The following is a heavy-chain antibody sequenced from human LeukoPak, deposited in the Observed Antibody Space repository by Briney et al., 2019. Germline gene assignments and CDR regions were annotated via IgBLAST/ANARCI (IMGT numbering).Heavy chain of an antibody. V-gene: IGHV1-46*01. J-gene: IGHJ6*02. Sequence: ASVTVSCKASGYTFTSYYMHWVRQAPGQGLEWMGIINPSGGSTSYAQKFQGRVTMTRDTSTSTVYMELSSLRSEDTAVYYCARTDGIVVVNYYYYGMDVWGQGTTVTVSS. D-gene: IGHD2-2*01. CDR1: GYTFTSYY. CDR3: ARTDGIVVVNYYYYGMDV. CDR2: INPSGGST.